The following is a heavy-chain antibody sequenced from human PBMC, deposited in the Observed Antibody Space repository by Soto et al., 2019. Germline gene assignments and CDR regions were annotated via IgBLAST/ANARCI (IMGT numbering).Heavy chain of an antibody. CDR2: ILVGGST. Sequence: WGSLRLSCAASGFTCSSYDMSWVRQAPGKGLEWVSTILVGGSTHYPDSVKGRFTISRDNSKNTVFLQMNSLTAGDTAVYYCAKATATGGGAFDICGQGTVVTVSS. V-gene: IGHV3-23*01. J-gene: IGHJ3*02. CDR1: GFTCSSYD. D-gene: IGHD2-8*02. CDR3: AKATATGGGAFDI.